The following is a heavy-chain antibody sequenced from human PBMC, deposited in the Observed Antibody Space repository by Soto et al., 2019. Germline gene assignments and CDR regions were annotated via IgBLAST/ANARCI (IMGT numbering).Heavy chain of an antibody. CDR3: AKHCGGTGCVSDYYFYGLDV. V-gene: IGHV3-23*01. D-gene: IGHD2-21*01. CDR1: GFTFSNYA. J-gene: IGHJ6*02. Sequence: EVQLLESGGGSVQPGGSLRLSCAASGFTFSNYAMIWVRQAPGKGLEWVSAISSAGAIYYTDSVKGRFTISRDNSKNTMYLQMNSLRAEDTAVYYCAKHCGGTGCVSDYYFYGLDVWGQGTTVTVSS. CDR2: ISSAGAI.